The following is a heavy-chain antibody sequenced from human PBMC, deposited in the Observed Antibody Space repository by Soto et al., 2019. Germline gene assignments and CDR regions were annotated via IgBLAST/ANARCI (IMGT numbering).Heavy chain of an antibody. CDR1: GFTFRNYY. CDR3: ARTDRDCYGVDV. Sequence: EAQLVESGGGLVQPGGSLRLSCAASGFTFRNYYMHWVRQGTGKGLEWVSGISAAGDPDYADSVEGRFTISRENAQNSFFLQMNRLRVGDTAVYYCARTDRDCYGVDVWGQGTTVIVSS. CDR2: ISAAGDP. V-gene: IGHV3-13*05. J-gene: IGHJ6*02.